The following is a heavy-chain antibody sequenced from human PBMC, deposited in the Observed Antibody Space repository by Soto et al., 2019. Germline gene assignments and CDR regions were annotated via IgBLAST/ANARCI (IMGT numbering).Heavy chain of an antibody. CDR2: ISAYNGNT. J-gene: IGHJ4*02. CDR1: GYTFTSYG. CDR3: ARRDSSSWSYYFDY. V-gene: IGHV1-18*01. D-gene: IGHD6-13*01. Sequence: ASVKVSCKASGYTFTSYGISWVRQAPGQGLEWMGWISAYNGNTSYAQKLQGRVTMTTDTSTSTAYMELRSLRSDDTAVYYCARRDSSSWSYYFDYWAQGTLVTVSS.